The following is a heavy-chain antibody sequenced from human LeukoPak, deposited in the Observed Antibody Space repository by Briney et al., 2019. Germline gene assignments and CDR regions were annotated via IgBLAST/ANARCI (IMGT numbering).Heavy chain of an antibody. Sequence: PGGSLRLSCAASGFTVSSNYMSWVRQAPGKGLEWVSVIYSGGSTYYADSVKGRFTISRDNSKNTLYLQMNSLRAEDTAVYYCAKGRYYYDSSGYYRFDYWGQGTLVTVSS. CDR1: GFTVSSNY. CDR3: AKGRYYYDSSGYYRFDY. CDR2: IYSGGST. D-gene: IGHD3-22*01. J-gene: IGHJ4*02. V-gene: IGHV3-53*05.